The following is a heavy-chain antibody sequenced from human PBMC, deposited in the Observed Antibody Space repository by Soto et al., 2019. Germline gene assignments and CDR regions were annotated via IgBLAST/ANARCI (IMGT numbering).Heavy chain of an antibody. D-gene: IGHD6-6*01. CDR3: ARRAARGTYYFDY. Sequence: PSETLSLTCTVSGGSISSSSYYWGWIRQPPGKGLEWIGSIYYSGSTYYNPSLKSRVTISVDTSKNQFSLKLSSVTAADTAVYYCARRAARGTYYFDYWGQGTLVTVSS. CDR2: IYYSGST. J-gene: IGHJ4*02. V-gene: IGHV4-39*01. CDR1: GGSISSSSYY.